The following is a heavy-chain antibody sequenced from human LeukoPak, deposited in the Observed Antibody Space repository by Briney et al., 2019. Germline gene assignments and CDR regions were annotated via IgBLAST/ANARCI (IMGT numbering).Heavy chain of an antibody. Sequence: GGSLRLSCAASGFTVSSNYMSWVRQAPGKGLEWVSVIYSGGSTYYADSVKGQFTISRHNSKNTLYLQMNSLRAEDTAVYYCASQGRGYCSGGSCYGEAFDIWGQGTMVTVSS. V-gene: IGHV3-53*04. D-gene: IGHD2-15*01. J-gene: IGHJ3*02. CDR3: ASQGRGYCSGGSCYGEAFDI. CDR2: IYSGGST. CDR1: GFTVSSNY.